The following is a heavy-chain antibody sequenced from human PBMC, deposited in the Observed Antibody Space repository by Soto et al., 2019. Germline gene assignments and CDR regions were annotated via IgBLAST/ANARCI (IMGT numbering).Heavy chain of an antibody. CDR3: ARDLAPHFPSYYYYGMDV. V-gene: IGHV1-2*04. J-gene: IGHJ6*02. CDR1: GYTFTRYY. CDR2: INLNSGGT. Sequence: ASVKVSCKASGYTFTRYYMDWVRQAPGQGLEWMGWINLNSGGTNYAQKFQGWVTMTRDTSISTAYMELSRLRSDDTAVYYCARDLAPHFPSYYYYGMDVWGQGTTVTVSS. D-gene: IGHD3-3*02.